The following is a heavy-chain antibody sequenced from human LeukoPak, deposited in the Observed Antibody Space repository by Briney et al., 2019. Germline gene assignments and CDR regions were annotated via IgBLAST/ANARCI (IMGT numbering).Heavy chain of an antibody. J-gene: IGHJ4*02. CDR2: IYYSGST. V-gene: IGHV4-30-4*02. Sequence: SDTLSLTCTVSGGSISSGDYYWSWIRQPPGKGLEWIGYIYYSGSTYYNPSLKSRVTISVDTSKNQFSLKLSSVTAADTAVYYCARVLNYYDSSGYYSYYFDYWGQGTLVTVSS. D-gene: IGHD3-22*01. CDR1: GGSISSGDYY. CDR3: ARVLNYYDSSGYYSYYFDY.